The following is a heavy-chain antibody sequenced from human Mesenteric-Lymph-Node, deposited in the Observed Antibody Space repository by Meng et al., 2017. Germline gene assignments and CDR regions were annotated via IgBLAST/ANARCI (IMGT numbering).Heavy chain of an antibody. CDR3: ARPQGDGYKWVRYFDL. CDR2: ISSSVSTI. J-gene: IGHJ2*01. D-gene: IGHD5-24*01. Sequence: QWAQPRVRLVNPGGPLISACPAPGCTFSGYYMSWIRQPPGKGLEWVSYISSSVSTIYYADSVKGRFTISRDNAKNSLYLQMNSLRAEDTAVYYCARPQGDGYKWVRYFDLWGRGTLVTVSS. V-gene: IGHV3-11*01. CDR1: GCTFSGYY.